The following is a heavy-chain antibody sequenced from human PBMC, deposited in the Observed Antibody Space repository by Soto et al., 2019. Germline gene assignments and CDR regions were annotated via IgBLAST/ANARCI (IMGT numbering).Heavy chain of an antibody. CDR3: ARDRGNYDSLLGAFDI. V-gene: IGHV3-23*01. CDR1: GFSFSDIT. D-gene: IGHD3-3*01. J-gene: IGHJ3*02. Sequence: GGSLRLSCAGSGFSFSDITVSWVRQPPGKGLEWVADISASGATTNYADSVKGRFTISRDNSKNTLYLQMTSLRAEDTAVYYCARDRGNYDSLLGAFDIWGQGTMVTVSS. CDR2: ISASGATT.